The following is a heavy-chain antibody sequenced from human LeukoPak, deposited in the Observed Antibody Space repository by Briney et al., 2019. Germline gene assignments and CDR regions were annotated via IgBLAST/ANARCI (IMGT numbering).Heavy chain of an antibody. D-gene: IGHD3-10*01. J-gene: IGHJ4*02. V-gene: IGHV4-34*01. CDR2: INHSGST. CDR1: GGSFSGYY. CDR3: ARGPYGSGSFFDY. Sequence: SETLSLTCAVYGGSFSGYYRSWIRQPPGKGLEWIGEINHSGSTNYNPSLKSRVTISVDTSKNQFSLKLSSVTAADTAVYYCARGPYGSGSFFDYWGQGTLVTVSS.